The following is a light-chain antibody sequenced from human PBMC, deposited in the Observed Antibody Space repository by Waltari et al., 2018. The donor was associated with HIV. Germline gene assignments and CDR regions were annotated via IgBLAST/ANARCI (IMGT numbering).Light chain of an antibody. CDR1: SSDVGGYKY. CDR3: SSYAGNNDGV. V-gene: IGLV2-8*01. CDR2: EVN. J-gene: IGLJ3*02. Sequence: QSALTQPPSASGSPGQSVTISCTGTSSDVGGYKYVSWYQKYPGKAPKVIIYEVNKRPSGVPDRFSGSKSGNTASLTVSGLQAEDEADYYCSSYAGNNDGVFGGGTKLTVL.